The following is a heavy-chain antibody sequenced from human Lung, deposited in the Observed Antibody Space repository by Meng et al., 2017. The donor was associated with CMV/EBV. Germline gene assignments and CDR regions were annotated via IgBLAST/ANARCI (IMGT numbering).Heavy chain of an antibody. D-gene: IGHD1-26*01. Sequence: GGSXRLXXAASGFTFSTYWMSWVRQAPGKGLEWVANINQDGTVKYYVGSVKGRFTISRDSAKNSLYLQMNSLRAEDTAVYYCARDVPLVRGTGLYDHWGQGTXVTVAS. CDR2: INQDGTVK. CDR3: ARDVPLVRGTGLYDH. CDR1: GFTFSTYW. V-gene: IGHV3-7*01. J-gene: IGHJ5*02.